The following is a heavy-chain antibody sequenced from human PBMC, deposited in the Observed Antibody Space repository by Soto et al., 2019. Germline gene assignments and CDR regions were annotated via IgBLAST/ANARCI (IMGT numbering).Heavy chain of an antibody. CDR3: ARCVGSGSYYNQYIWFDP. V-gene: IGHV1-18*01. CDR1: GYTFTNYG. J-gene: IGHJ5*02. D-gene: IGHD3-10*01. Sequence: QVQLVQSGGEVKKPGASVKVSCKASGYTFTNYGISWVRQAPGQGLEWMGWINVYNGNTKYAQKVQGRVTMTTDTSTSTDYMELRSLRSDDTAVYYCARCVGSGSYYNQYIWFDPWGQGTLVTVSS. CDR2: INVYNGNT.